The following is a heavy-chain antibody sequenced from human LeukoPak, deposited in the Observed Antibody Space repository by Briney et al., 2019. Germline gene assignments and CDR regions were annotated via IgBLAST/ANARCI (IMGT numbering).Heavy chain of an antibody. J-gene: IGHJ4*02. CDR3: ARELAYYYDSSGYYYPLDY. CDR1: GYTFTSYG. V-gene: IGHV1-18*01. Sequence: GASVKVSCKASGYTFTSYGISWVRQAPGQGLEWMGWISAYNGNTNYAQKLQGRVTMTTDTSTSTAYMELRSLRSDDTAVYYCARELAYYYDSSGYYYPLDYWGQGTLVTVSS. D-gene: IGHD3-22*01. CDR2: ISAYNGNT.